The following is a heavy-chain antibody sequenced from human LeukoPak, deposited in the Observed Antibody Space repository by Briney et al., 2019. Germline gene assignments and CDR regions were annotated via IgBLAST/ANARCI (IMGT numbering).Heavy chain of an antibody. CDR3: AKDIRLRFDRGAFDV. V-gene: IGHV3-9*01. CDR2: ISWNSAIM. J-gene: IGHJ3*01. CDR1: GFTFDDYA. D-gene: IGHD3-3*01. Sequence: GGSLRLSCAASGFTFDDYAMHWVRQSPGKGLEWVSSISWNSAIMAHADSVKGRFTISRDNANNSLYLEMTSLREEDTALYYCAKDIRLRFDRGAFDVWGQGIMVSVSS.